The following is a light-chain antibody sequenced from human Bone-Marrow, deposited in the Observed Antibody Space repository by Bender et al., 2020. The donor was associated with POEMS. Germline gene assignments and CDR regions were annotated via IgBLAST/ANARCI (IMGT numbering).Light chain of an antibody. Sequence: QSVLTQPPSVSGAPRQRVTISCSGSSSNIGNNAVHWYQQLPGKAPKLLIYYDNLLPSGVSDRFSGSKSDTSASLAISGLQSDDEADYYCAAWDDSLSGVLFGGGTKVTVL. J-gene: IGLJ2*01. V-gene: IGLV1-36*01. CDR2: YDN. CDR3: AAWDDSLSGVL. CDR1: SSNIGNNA.